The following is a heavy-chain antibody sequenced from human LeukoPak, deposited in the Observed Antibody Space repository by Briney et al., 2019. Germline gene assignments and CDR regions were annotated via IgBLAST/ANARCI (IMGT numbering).Heavy chain of an antibody. Sequence: GGSLRLSCAASGFTFSNYWMNWVRQAPGKGLEWVANIKQDGSEKYYVDSVKGRFTISRDNAKNSLYLQMNSLRAEDTAVYYCARGGSHWGQGALVTVSS. CDR1: GFTFSNYW. D-gene: IGHD3-16*01. V-gene: IGHV3-7*01. CDR3: ARGGSH. J-gene: IGHJ4*02. CDR2: IKQDGSEK.